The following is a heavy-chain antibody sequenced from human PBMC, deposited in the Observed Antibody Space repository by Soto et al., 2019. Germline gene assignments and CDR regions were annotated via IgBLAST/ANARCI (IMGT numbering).Heavy chain of an antibody. CDR1: GGTFSSYA. CDR3: ARDHTLIAVAGTGNFDY. J-gene: IGHJ4*02. Sequence: SVKVSCKASGGTFSSYAISWVRQAPGQGLEWMGGIIPIFGTANYAQKFQGRVTITADESTSTAYMELSSLRSEDTAVYYCARDHTLIAVAGTGNFDYWGQGTLVTVPQ. D-gene: IGHD6-19*01. CDR2: IIPIFGTA. V-gene: IGHV1-69*13.